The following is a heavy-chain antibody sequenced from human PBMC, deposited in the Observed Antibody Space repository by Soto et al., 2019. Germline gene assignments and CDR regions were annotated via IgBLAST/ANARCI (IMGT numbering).Heavy chain of an antibody. J-gene: IGHJ4*02. CDR1: GFTYSSYD. V-gene: IGHV3-33*01. CDR3: ARVEAARLFDY. D-gene: IGHD6-6*01. Sequence: VQLVESGGGVVQPGRSLRLSCAASGFTYSSYDMHWVRQTPGKGLEWVAVIWYDGSKKYYADSVKGRFTISRDDSKNTLYLQMNSLRAEDTAVYYCARVEAARLFDYWGQGTLVTVSS. CDR2: IWYDGSKK.